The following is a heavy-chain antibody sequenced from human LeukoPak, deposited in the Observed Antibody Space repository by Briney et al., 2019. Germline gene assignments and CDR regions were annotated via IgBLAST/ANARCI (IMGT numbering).Heavy chain of an antibody. CDR1: GGSISSSSYY. CDR2: IYYSGST. J-gene: IGHJ3*02. V-gene: IGHV4-39*01. CDR3: ARHRAPEWGVALDI. Sequence: SETLSLTCTVSGGSISSSSYYWGWIRQPPGKGLEWIGSIYYSGSTYYNPSLKSRVTISVDTSKNQFSLKLSSVTAADTAVYYCARHRAPEWGVALDIWGQGTMVTVSS. D-gene: IGHD3-16*01.